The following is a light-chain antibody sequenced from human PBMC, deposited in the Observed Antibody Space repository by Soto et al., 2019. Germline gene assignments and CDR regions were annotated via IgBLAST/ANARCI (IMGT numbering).Light chain of an antibody. J-gene: IGLJ1*01. Sequence: QSALTQPASVSGSPGQSITISCTGTSRDVGAYNYVSWYQQYPGKAPKLMIYEVGNRPSGVSYRFSGSKSGNTASLTISGLQAEDEADYYCRSHTNGSYVFGTGTKLTVL. CDR1: SRDVGAYNY. V-gene: IGLV2-14*01. CDR3: RSHTNGSYV. CDR2: EVG.